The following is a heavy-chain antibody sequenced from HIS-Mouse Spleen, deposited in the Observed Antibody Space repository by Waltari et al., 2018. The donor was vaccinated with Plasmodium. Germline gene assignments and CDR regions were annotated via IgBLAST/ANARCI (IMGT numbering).Heavy chain of an antibody. CDR2: INPNMGGK. V-gene: IGHV1-2*02. CDR3: ARVLGYKAAAGTFVEYFQH. D-gene: IGHD6-13*01. Sequence: QVQLVQSGAEVKKPGASVKVSCKASGYTFTGYYMHWVRQAPGQGLEWMGGINPNMGGKNYAQKFQGRVTMTRETSISTAYMELSRLRSDDTAVYYCARVLGYKAAAGTFVEYFQHWGQGTLVTVSS. J-gene: IGHJ1*01. CDR1: GYTFTGYY.